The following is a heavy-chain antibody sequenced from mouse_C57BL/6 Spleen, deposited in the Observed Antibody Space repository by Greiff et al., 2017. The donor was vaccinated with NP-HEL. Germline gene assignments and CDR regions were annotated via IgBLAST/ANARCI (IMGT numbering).Heavy chain of an antibody. Sequence: QVQLKESGAELARPGASVKLSCKASGYTFTSYGISWVKQRTGQGLEWIGEIYPRSGNTYYNEKFKGKATLTADKSSSTAYMELRSLTSEDSAVYFCARGDWEGWYFDVWGTGTTVTVSS. CDR1: GYTFTSYG. CDR3: ARGDWEGWYFDV. J-gene: IGHJ1*03. D-gene: IGHD4-1*01. V-gene: IGHV1-81*01. CDR2: IYPRSGNT.